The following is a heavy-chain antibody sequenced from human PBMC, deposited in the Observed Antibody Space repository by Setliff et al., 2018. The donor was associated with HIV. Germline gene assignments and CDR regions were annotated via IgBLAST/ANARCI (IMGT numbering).Heavy chain of an antibody. CDR3: ARDRGVYCRSTCCYSSVDAFDI. J-gene: IGHJ3*02. V-gene: IGHV1-18*01. D-gene: IGHD2-2*01. CDR1: GYTLTSYG. Sequence: ASVKVSCKASGYTLTSYGISWVRPAPGQGLEWMGWISAYNGNTNYAQKVQGRVTLTKETSPSTAYMELRSLRSDDTAVYYCARDRGVYCRSTCCYSSVDAFDIGGQGTMVT. CDR2: ISAYNGNT.